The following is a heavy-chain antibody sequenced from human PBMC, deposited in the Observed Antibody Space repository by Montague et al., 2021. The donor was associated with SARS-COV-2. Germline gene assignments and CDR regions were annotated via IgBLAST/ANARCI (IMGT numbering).Heavy chain of an antibody. CDR2: INYSGTT. CDR3: ARHWGIAAAGN. Sequence: SETLSLACSVSGGSITDRTYYWGCIRQSPGKGLEWIGAINYSGTTXYNPSLKSRATISLDTAKNQFSPKMTSVTAADTAVYYCARHWGIAAAGNWGQGTLVTVSS. V-gene: IGHV4-39*01. D-gene: IGHD6-13*01. J-gene: IGHJ4*02. CDR1: GGSITDRTYY.